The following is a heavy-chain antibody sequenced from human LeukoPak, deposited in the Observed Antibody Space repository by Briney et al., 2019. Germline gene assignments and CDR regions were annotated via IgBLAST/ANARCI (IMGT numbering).Heavy chain of an antibody. CDR2: IGGSPGYT. J-gene: IGHJ2*01. V-gene: IGHV3-11*05. Sequence: PGGSLRLSRAASHGIPSHNYMRWLRQTPGKGLEWVSYIGGSPGYTSYADSVKGRFTISRDNAKNSLYLQMNSLRAEDTAVYYCVRGTLSLVWYFELWGRGTLVTVSS. CDR1: HGIPSHNY. D-gene: IGHD2-8*02. CDR3: VRGTLSLVWYFEL.